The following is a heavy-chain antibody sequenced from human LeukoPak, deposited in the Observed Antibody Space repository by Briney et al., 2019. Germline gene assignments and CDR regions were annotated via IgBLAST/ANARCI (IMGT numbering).Heavy chain of an antibody. CDR2: IRPSSGRA. J-gene: IGHJ4*02. V-gene: IGHV1-46*01. CDR3: AREPPESYYFDH. CDR1: GYIFSNHY. Sequence: ASVKVSCKTSGYIFSNHYIHWVRQAPGQGPEWMGIIRPSSGRADYTQKFQGRVTMTRDMSTTTVCMELTTLGSDDTAVYFCAREPPESYYFDHWGQGTLVTVSS. D-gene: IGHD2/OR15-2a*01.